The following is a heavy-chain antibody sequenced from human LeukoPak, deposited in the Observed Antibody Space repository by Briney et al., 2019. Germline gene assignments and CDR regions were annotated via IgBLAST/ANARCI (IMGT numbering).Heavy chain of an antibody. Sequence: SVKVSCKASGGTFSSYAISWVRQAPGQGLEWMGGIIPIFGTANYAQKFQGRVTITADKSTSTAYMELSSLRSEDTAVYYCARVTYPRGKGGMYNWFDPWGQGTLVTVSS. CDR3: ARVTYPRGKGGMYNWFDP. J-gene: IGHJ5*02. CDR2: IIPIFGTA. V-gene: IGHV1-69*06. CDR1: GGTFSSYA.